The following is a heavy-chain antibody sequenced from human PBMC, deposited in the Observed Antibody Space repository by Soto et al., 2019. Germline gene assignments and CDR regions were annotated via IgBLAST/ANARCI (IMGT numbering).Heavy chain of an antibody. V-gene: IGHV3-23*01. D-gene: IGHD3-10*01. CDR3: AKERTYYYGSGSYHHYGMDV. CDR1: GFTFSSYA. J-gene: IGHJ6*02. Sequence: GGSLRLSCAASGFTFSSYAMSWVRQAPGKGLEWVSSIRGSGGSTQYADSVKGRFTISRDNSKNTLYLQMNSLRAGDTAVYYCAKERTYYYGSGSYHHYGMDVWGQGTTVTVSS. CDR2: IRGSGGST.